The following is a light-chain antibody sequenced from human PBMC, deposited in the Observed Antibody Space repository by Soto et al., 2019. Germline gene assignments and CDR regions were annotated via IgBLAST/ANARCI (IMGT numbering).Light chain of an antibody. Sequence: QSALTQPASVSGSPGQSITISCTGTSGDIGSYNRVSWYQQHPGKAPKLIIYEVTDRPSGVSNRFSGSNSGNTASLTLSGLQAEDEAEYYCSSYTNINTGACVFGTGTKLTVL. V-gene: IGLV2-14*01. CDR1: SGDIGSYNR. J-gene: IGLJ1*01. CDR2: EVT. CDR3: SSYTNINTGACV.